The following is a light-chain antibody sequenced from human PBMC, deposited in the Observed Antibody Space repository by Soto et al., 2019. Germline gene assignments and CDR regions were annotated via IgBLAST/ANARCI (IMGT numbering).Light chain of an antibody. V-gene: IGKV3-15*01. J-gene: IGKJ1*01. CDR3: QQYNDWPRT. CDR2: GAS. CDR1: QNILSN. Sequence: EIVMTQSTATLSVSPGERATLSCRASQNILSNLAWYQQKPGQAPRLLIYGASTRATGSPDRFSASGSATEFTLTISSLQSEDFAVYYCQQYNDWPRTFGQGTKVAIK.